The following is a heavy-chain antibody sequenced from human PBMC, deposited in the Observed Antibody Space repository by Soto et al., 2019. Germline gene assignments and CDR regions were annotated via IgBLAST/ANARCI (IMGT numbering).Heavy chain of an antibody. CDR3: GRVAVGNTYLFVY. V-gene: IGHV3-21*06. D-gene: IGHD1-26*01. Sequence: PGGSLRLSCAASGFIFSIYSMKWVRQAPGKGLEWVSSISSGSDYIFYADSVKGRFTISKDNTKNSVYLQMNNLRAEDTGVYYCGRVAVGNTYLFVYWGQGTLVTVSS. CDR1: GFIFSIYS. J-gene: IGHJ4*02. CDR2: ISSGSDYI.